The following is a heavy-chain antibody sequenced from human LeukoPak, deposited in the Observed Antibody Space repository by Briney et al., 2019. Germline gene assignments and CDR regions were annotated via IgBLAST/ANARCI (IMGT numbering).Heavy chain of an antibody. Sequence: SETLSLTCTVSGGSISSGGYYWSWIRQHPGKGLEWIGFISYSGSTYYNPSLNSRVTISVGTSNSQFSLKLSSVTAADTAVYYCARVRGYSYGELDYWGQGTLVTVSS. D-gene: IGHD5-18*01. J-gene: IGHJ4*02. CDR1: GGSISSGGYY. CDR3: ARVRGYSYGELDY. V-gene: IGHV4-31*03. CDR2: ISYSGST.